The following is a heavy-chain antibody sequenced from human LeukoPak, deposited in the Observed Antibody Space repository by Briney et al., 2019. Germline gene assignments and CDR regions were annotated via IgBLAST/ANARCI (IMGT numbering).Heavy chain of an antibody. Sequence: ASVKVSCKTSGYAFTGYYIHWVRQAPGQGLEWMGWINPNSGGTKYAQRFQGRVTMTRDTSITTVYMGLNRLGSDDTAVYYCAKGRVVAGSRSLTYHWLAPWGQGTLVTVST. CDR1: GYAFTGYY. V-gene: IGHV1-2*02. CDR3: AKGRVVAGSRSLTYHWLAP. CDR2: INPNSGGT. J-gene: IGHJ5*02. D-gene: IGHD6-19*01.